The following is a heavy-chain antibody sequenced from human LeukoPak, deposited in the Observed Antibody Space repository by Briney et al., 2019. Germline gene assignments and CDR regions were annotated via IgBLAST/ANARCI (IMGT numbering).Heavy chain of an antibody. CDR2: IYHSGST. CDR1: GGSMNTYY. V-gene: IGHV4-59*01. CDR3: ASSIVDTAMVRYFDL. J-gene: IGHJ2*01. D-gene: IGHD5-18*01. Sequence: SETLSLTCTVSGGSMNTYYWTWIRQPPGKGLEWIGYIYHSGSTKYNPSLKSRVTISVDTSKNQFSLNLSSVTAADTAVYYCASSIVDTAMVRYFDLWGRGTLVTVSS.